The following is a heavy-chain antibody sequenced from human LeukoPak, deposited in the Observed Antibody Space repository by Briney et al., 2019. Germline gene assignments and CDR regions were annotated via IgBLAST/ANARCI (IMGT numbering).Heavy chain of an antibody. J-gene: IGHJ4*02. CDR3: ARDASADILTGYYLRKNPPPTY. CDR1: GFTFSSYS. V-gene: IGHV3-21*01. CDR2: ISSSSSYI. Sequence: SGGSLRLSCAASGFTFSSYSMNWVRQAPGKGLEWVSSISSSSSYIYYADSVKGRFTISRDNAKNSLYLQMNSLRAEDTAVYYCARDASADILTGYYLRKNPPPTYWGQGTLVTVSS. D-gene: IGHD3-9*01.